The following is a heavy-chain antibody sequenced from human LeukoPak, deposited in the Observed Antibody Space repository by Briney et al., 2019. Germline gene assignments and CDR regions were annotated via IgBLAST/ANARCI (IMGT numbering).Heavy chain of an antibody. CDR3: ARVDYGDNADYFDY. V-gene: IGHV5-51*01. Sequence: PGESLKISCQGSGYTFTTYWIGWVRQMPEKGLEWMGIIYPGDSATRYSPSFQGQVTISADKSISTAYLQWGSLKASDTAMYYCARVDYGDNADYFDYWGQGTLVTVSS. D-gene: IGHD4-17*01. CDR1: GYTFTTYW. J-gene: IGHJ4*02. CDR2: IYPGDSAT.